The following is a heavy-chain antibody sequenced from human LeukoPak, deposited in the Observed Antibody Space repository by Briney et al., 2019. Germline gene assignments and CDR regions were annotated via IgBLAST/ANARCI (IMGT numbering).Heavy chain of an antibody. Sequence: GGPLRLSCAASGFTFSSYAISWVRQAPGKGLEWVSAISGSGGRTYYADSVKGRFTISRDNSKNTLYLQMNSLRAEDTAVYYCAIAVYRTPTDIDYWGQGTLVTVSS. CDR3: AIAVYRTPTDIDY. D-gene: IGHD1-14*01. V-gene: IGHV3-23*01. CDR2: ISGSGGRT. CDR1: GFTFSSYA. J-gene: IGHJ4*02.